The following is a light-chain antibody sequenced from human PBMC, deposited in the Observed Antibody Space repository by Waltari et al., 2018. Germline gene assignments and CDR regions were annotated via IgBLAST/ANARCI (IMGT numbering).Light chain of an antibody. CDR3: ATWDDTLNGPV. CDR2: NNF. J-gene: IGLJ2*01. Sequence: QSVLTQPPSASGTPRQRVTISCSGSNSNIGRNTLTWYQQLPGTAPTPRVYNNFQRPSGVPDRFSGSKSGTAASLAILGVRPEDEADYYCATWDDTLNGPVFGGGTKLTVL. V-gene: IGLV1-44*01. CDR1: NSNIGRNT.